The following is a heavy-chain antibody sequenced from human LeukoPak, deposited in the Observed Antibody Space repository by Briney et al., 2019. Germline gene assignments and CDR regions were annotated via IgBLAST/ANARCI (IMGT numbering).Heavy chain of an antibody. CDR3: ARDPRNYYGSAWYFDL. J-gene: IGHJ2*01. Sequence: SETLSLTCAVSGGSISSSNWWSWVRQPPGKGLEWIGEIYHSGSTNYNPSLKSRVTISVDKSKNQFSLKLSSVTAADTAVYYCARDPRNYYGSAWYFDLWGRGTLVTVS. CDR1: GGSISSSNW. CDR2: IYHSGST. D-gene: IGHD3-10*01. V-gene: IGHV4-4*02.